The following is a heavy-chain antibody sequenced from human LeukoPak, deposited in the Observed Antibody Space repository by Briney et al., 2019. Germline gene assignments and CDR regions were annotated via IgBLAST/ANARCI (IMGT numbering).Heavy chain of an antibody. CDR3: AREGGSYFDY. D-gene: IGHD1-26*01. CDR1: GGSISSHY. V-gene: IGHV4-59*11. J-gene: IGHJ4*02. CDR2: IYYSGST. Sequence: SETLSLTCTVSGGSISSHYWSWIRQPPGKGLEWIGYIYYSGSTNYNPSLKSRVTISVDTSKNQFSLKLSSVTAADTAVYHCAREGGSYFDYWGQGTLVTVSS.